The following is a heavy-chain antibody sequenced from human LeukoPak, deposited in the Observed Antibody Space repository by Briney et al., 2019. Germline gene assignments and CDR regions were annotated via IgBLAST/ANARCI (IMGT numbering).Heavy chain of an antibody. CDR3: ARRYRNSYFDY. D-gene: IGHD4-11*01. CDR2: VYQSGIT. V-gene: IGHV4-38-2*01. J-gene: IGHJ4*02. CDR1: GYSISSGYY. Sequence: SETLSLTCAVSGYSISSGYYWGWIRQPPGKGLEWIGNVYQSGITYYNASLKSRVTKSVDTSKNQFSLKLNSVTAADTAVYYCARRYRNSYFDYWGQRPRVTVSS.